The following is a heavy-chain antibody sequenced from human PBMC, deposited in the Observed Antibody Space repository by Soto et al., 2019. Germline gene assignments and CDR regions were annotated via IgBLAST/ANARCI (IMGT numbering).Heavy chain of an antibody. CDR2: ISGTGGST. CDR1: GFTFRSYA. J-gene: IGHJ4*02. Sequence: EVQILESGGDSVQPGGSLRLSCAISGFTFRSYAMSWVRQAPGKGLEWVSGISGTGGSTYYADSVKGRFTISRDNSKNTLYLQMNSVRAEGTALYYCAKGSVMVQILYFENWGQGARVTVSS. V-gene: IGHV3-23*01. D-gene: IGHD2-15*01. CDR3: AKGSVMVQILYFEN.